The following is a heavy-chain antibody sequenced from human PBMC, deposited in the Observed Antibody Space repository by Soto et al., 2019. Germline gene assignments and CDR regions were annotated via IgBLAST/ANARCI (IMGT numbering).Heavy chain of an antibody. CDR3: AKTVGRDTAMDDDY. Sequence: QVQLVESGGGVVQPGRSLRLSCAASGFTFSSYGMHWVRQAPGKGLEWVAVISYDGSNKYYADSVKGRFTISRDNSKNTLYLQMNSLRAEDTAVYYCAKTVGRDTAMDDDYWGQGTPVTVSS. D-gene: IGHD5-18*01. V-gene: IGHV3-30*18. CDR2: ISYDGSNK. J-gene: IGHJ4*02. CDR1: GFTFSSYG.